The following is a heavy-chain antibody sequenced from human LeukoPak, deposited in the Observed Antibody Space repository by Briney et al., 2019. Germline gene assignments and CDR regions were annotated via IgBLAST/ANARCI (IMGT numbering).Heavy chain of an antibody. Sequence: GGSLRLSCAASGFTFSSSVIIWVRQAPGRGLEWVSGISGSGGSTYYADSVKGRFTISRDNSKNTLYLQMNSLRVEDTAVYYCAKLIKLSGSSHVDYWGQGTLVTVSS. CDR3: AKLIKLSGSSHVDY. CDR1: GFTFSSSV. CDR2: ISGSGGST. J-gene: IGHJ4*02. D-gene: IGHD1-26*01. V-gene: IGHV3-23*01.